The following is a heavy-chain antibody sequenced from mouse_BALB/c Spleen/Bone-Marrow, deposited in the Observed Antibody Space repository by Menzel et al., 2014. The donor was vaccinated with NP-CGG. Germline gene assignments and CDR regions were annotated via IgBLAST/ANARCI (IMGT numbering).Heavy chain of an antibody. J-gene: IGHJ4*01. Sequence: VQLQQSGPELVKPGASVRISCKASGYTFTSFYIHWVKRRPGQGLEWIGWIYPGDFNTRYNEKFKGKATLTADKSSSTASMHLSCLTSEDFAVYFCARKCRGTYFSMEYWGQGTSVTVSS. CDR1: GYTFTSFY. CDR2: IYPGDFNT. D-gene: IGHD3-3*01. V-gene: IGHV1S56*01. CDR3: ARKCRGTYFSMEY.